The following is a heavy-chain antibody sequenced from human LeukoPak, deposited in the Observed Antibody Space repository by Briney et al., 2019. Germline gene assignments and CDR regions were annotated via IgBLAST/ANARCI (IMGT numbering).Heavy chain of an antibody. J-gene: IGHJ6*03. CDR1: GYTFTGYY. V-gene: IGHV1-2*02. D-gene: IGHD5-18*01. CDR3: ARVSTWIQYYMDV. Sequence: ASVKVSCKASGYTFTGYYMHWVRQAPGQGLEWMGWINPNSGGTNYAQKFQGRVTMTRDTSISTAYMELSRLRSDDTAVYYCARVSTWIQYYMDVWGKGTTVTVSS. CDR2: INPNSGGT.